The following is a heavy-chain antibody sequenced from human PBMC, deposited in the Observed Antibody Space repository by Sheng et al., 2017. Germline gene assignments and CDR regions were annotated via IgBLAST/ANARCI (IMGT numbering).Heavy chain of an antibody. CDR3: ASGYCSGGSCSGFEGFDY. CDR1: GGTFSSYA. V-gene: IGHV1-69*05. D-gene: IGHD2-15*01. CDR2: IIPIFGTA. J-gene: IGHJ4*02. Sequence: QVHLVQSGAEVKKPGSSVKVSCKASGGTFSSYAISWVRQAPGQGLEWMGGIIPIFGTANYAQKFQGRVTITTDESTSTAYMELSSLRSEDTAVYYCASGYCSGGSCSGFEGFDYWGQGTLVTVSS.